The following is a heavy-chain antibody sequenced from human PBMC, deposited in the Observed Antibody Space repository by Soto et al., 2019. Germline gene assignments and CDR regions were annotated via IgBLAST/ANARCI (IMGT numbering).Heavy chain of an antibody. V-gene: IGHV4-34*01. CDR1: GGSFSGYY. CDR2: INHSGST. CDR3: ARGDTVAAAGL. Sequence: KTSETLSPTCAVYGGSFSGYYWSWIRQPPGKGLEWIGEINHSGSTNYNPSLKTRVTISVHTSKNQFSLKLSSVTAADTAVYYCARGDTVAAAGLWGQGALVTVSS. D-gene: IGHD6-13*01. J-gene: IGHJ4*02.